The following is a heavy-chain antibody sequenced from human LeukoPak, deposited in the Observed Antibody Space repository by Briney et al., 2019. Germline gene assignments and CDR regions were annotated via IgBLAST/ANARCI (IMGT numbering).Heavy chain of an antibody. CDR2: INPNSGGT. CDR3: ARGDGSSWTNFDF. CDR1: GYTSTGSY. Sequence: GASVKVSCKASGYTSTGSYMHWVRQAPGQGLEWMGWINPNSGGTKYALKFQGRVTMIRDTSINTAYMELSRLRSDDTAVYYCARGDGSSWTNFDFWGQGTLVTVSS. J-gene: IGHJ4*02. V-gene: IGHV1-2*02. D-gene: IGHD6-13*01.